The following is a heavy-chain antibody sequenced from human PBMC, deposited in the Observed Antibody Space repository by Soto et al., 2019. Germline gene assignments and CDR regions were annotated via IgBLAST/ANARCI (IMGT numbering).Heavy chain of an antibody. J-gene: IGHJ4*02. D-gene: IGHD3-10*01. CDR1: GFTFSSHW. Sequence: EVQLVESGGGLVQPGGSLRLSCAASGFTFSSHWLHWVRQAPGKGLVWVSRINSDGSSTNYADSVKSQFTISRDNAKSTVYPQLNSLRAEDTAGYYCARGGSGTYLLAYWGQGTLVTVYS. CDR3: ARGGSGTYLLAY. CDR2: INSDGSST. V-gene: IGHV3-74*01.